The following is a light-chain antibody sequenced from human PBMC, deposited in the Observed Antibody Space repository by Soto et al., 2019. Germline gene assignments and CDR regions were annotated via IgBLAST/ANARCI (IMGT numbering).Light chain of an antibody. J-gene: IGKJ2*01. V-gene: IGKV3-15*01. CDR1: QSVSSN. CDR3: QQSNKWPYT. CDR2: GAS. Sequence: IVMTQCPATLSVSPGERATLSCRASQSVSSNLAWYQHKPGQAPRLLFYGASTRAAGIPARFSGGGSGTDFTLTISGLQSEDFAVYYCQQSNKWPYTFGQGTKLEIK.